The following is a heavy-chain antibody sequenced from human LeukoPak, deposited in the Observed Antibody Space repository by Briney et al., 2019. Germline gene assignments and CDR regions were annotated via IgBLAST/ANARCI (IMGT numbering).Heavy chain of an antibody. J-gene: IGHJ4*02. CDR1: GFTFSNYA. CDR3: AKALRVAAARYYFDY. CDR2: ISGSGGST. Sequence: GGSLRLSCAASGFTFSNYAMSWVRQAPGKGLEWVSSISGSGGSTYYADSVKGRFTISRDSSKNTLYLQMNSLRAEDTAVYYCAKALRVAAARYYFDYWGQGTLVTVSS. D-gene: IGHD6-13*01. V-gene: IGHV3-23*01.